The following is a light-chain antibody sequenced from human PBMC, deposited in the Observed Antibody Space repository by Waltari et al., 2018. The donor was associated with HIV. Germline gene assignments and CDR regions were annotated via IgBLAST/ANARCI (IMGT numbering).Light chain of an antibody. Sequence: QLVVTQSPSASASLGASVKLPCTLTSGHSHYAIAWLPQPPQKAPRYLMKVNSDGSHNRGDGIPDRFSGSSSGAERYLTISSLQSEDESDYFCQTWGTGVRVFGGGTKLTVL. CDR2: VNSDGSH. CDR3: QTWGTGVRV. V-gene: IGLV4-69*01. J-gene: IGLJ3*02. CDR1: SGHSHYA.